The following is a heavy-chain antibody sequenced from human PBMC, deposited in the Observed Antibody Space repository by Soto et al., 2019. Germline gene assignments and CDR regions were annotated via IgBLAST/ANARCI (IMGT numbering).Heavy chain of an antibody. J-gene: IGHJ1*01. CDR1: GYTFTGYY. CDR2: INPNSGGT. D-gene: IGHD3-9*01. CDR3: ARGGWGYYDLLTVAY. Sequence: ASVKVSCKASGYTFTGYYMHWVRQAPGQGLEWMGWINPNSGGTNYAQKFQGWVTMTRDTSISTAYMELSRLRSDDTAVYYCARGGWGYYDLLTVAYWGQGSLVTVSS. V-gene: IGHV1-2*04.